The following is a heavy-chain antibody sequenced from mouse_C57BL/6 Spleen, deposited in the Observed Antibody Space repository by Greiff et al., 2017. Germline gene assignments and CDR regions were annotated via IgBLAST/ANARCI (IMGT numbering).Heavy chain of an antibody. D-gene: IGHD2-4*01. J-gene: IGHJ2*01. CDR1: GYTFTSYG. CDR3: ARSRDDYAGGDFDY. CDR2: IYPRSGNT. Sequence: VQLQQSGAELARPGASVKLSCKASGYTFTSYGISWVKQRSGQGLEWIGEIYPRSGNTYYNEKFKGKPTLTADKSSSTAYMEIRCLTSEDSAVYFCARSRDDYAGGDFDYWGQGTTLTVSS. V-gene: IGHV1-81*01.